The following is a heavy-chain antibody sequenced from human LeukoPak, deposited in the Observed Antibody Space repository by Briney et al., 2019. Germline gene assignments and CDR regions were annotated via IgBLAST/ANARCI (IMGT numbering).Heavy chain of an antibody. D-gene: IGHD6-13*01. CDR3: ASSSSWTPYYYDGMDV. V-gene: IGHV4-4*07. CDR1: GVSISSYY. Sequence: PSETLSLTCTVSGVSISSYYWSWLRQPAGKGLEWMGRIYTSGSTNYNPSLKSRANMSVDTSKNQFSLKLSSVTAADTAVYYCASSSSWTPYYYDGMDVWGQGTTVTVSS. J-gene: IGHJ6*02. CDR2: IYTSGST.